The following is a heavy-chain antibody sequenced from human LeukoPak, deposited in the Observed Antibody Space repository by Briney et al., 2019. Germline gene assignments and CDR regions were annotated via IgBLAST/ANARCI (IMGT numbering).Heavy chain of an antibody. J-gene: IGHJ5*02. Sequence: SETLSLTCTVSGGSISSYYWSWLRQPPGKGLEWIGYIYYSGSTNYNPSLKSRVTISVDTSKNQFSLKLSSVTAADTAVYYCARDHSGYCSSTSCRHNWFDPWGQGTLVTVSS. CDR1: GGSISSYY. D-gene: IGHD2-2*01. CDR2: IYYSGST. V-gene: IGHV4-59*01. CDR3: ARDHSGYCSSTSCRHNWFDP.